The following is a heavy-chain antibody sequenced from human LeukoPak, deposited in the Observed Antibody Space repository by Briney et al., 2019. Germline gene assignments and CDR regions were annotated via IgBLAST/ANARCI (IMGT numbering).Heavy chain of an antibody. D-gene: IGHD6-13*01. CDR3: ARDRAAAGTDLDY. CDR1: GFTFSSYS. J-gene: IGHJ4*02. CDR2: ISSSSYI. Sequence: GGSLRLSCAASGFTFSSYSMNGVRQAPGKGLEWVSSISSSSYIYYADSVKGRFTISRDNAKNSLYLQMNSLRAEDTAVYYCARDRAAAGTDLDYWGQGTLVTVSS. V-gene: IGHV3-21*01.